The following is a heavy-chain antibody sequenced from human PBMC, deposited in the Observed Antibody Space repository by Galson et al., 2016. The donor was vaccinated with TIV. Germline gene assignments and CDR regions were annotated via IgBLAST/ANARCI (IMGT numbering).Heavy chain of an antibody. Sequence: SLRLSCAASGFSFRRYWMHWVRQAPGKGLVWVSHINSDGTNTNFEDSVKGRSDISRDNAKNTLDLQMNGLTADDTAVYYCARGPGYCTGGVCYSNWYFDLWGRGTLVTVSS. D-gene: IGHD2-8*02. CDR3: ARGPGYCTGGVCYSNWYFDL. V-gene: IGHV3-74*01. CDR2: INSDGTNT. J-gene: IGHJ2*01. CDR1: GFSFRRYW.